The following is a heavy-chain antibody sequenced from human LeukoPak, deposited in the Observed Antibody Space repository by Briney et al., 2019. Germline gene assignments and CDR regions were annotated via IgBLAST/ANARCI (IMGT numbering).Heavy chain of an antibody. V-gene: IGHV1-8*03. J-gene: IGHJ6*03. Sequence: ASVKVSCKASGYTFTSYAMNWVRQATGQGLEWMGWMNPNSGNTGYAQKFQGRVTITRNTSISTAYMELSSLRSEDTAVYYCARGTYNWNYEGHYYYYMDVWGKGTTVTVSS. CDR2: MNPNSGNT. CDR1: GYTFTSYA. CDR3: ARGTYNWNYEGHYYYYMDV. D-gene: IGHD1-7*01.